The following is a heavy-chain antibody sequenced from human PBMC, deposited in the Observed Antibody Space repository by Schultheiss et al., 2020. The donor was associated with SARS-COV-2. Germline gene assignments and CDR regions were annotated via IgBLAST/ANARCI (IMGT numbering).Heavy chain of an antibody. D-gene: IGHD3-22*01. CDR1: GFSVTTNY. V-gene: IGHV3-66*01. Sequence: GGSLRLSCAASGFSVTTNYLSWVRQAPGKGLEWVSIIYPAGSEHYADSVKGRFIISRDIAKNTVFLQMNSLRAEDTAVYYCARCRRGLLTYSFDSRGYKHLAPYYYVMDVWGQGTTVTVS. CDR3: ARCRRGLLTYSFDSRGYKHLAPYYYVMDV. J-gene: IGHJ6*02. CDR2: IYPAGSE.